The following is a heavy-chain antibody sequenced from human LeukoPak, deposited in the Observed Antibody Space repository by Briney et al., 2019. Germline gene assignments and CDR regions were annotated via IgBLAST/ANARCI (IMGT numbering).Heavy chain of an antibody. CDR3: ARDLRIMSLEPYEGAFDI. CDR2: ISYDGSNK. Sequence: GGSLRLSCAASGFTFSSYAMHWVRQAPGKGLEWVAVISYDGSNKYHADAVKGRFTISRDNSKNTLYLQMNSLRAEDTAVYYCARDLRIMSLEPYEGAFDIWGQGTMVTVSS. J-gene: IGHJ3*02. CDR1: GFTFSSYA. V-gene: IGHV3-30*04. D-gene: IGHD1-1*01.